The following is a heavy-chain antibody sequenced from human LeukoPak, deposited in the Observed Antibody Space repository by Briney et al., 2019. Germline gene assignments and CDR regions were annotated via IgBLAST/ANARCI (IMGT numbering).Heavy chain of an antibody. CDR1: GFTFSSYG. CDR3: AKEVDYGGNSGEIDY. Sequence: GRSLRLSCAASGFTFSSYGMHWVRQAPGKGLEWVAVISYDGSNKYYADSVKGRFTISRDNSKNTLYLQMNSLRAEDTAMYYCAKEVDYGGNSGEIDYWGQGTLVTVSS. CDR2: ISYDGSNK. J-gene: IGHJ4*02. V-gene: IGHV3-30*18. D-gene: IGHD4-23*01.